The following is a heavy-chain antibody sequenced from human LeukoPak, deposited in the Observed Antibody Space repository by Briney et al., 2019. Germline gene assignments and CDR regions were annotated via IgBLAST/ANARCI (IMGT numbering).Heavy chain of an antibody. Sequence: SETLSLTCAVYGGSFSGYYWSWIRQPPGKGLEWIGEINHSGSTNYNPSPKSRVTISVDTSKNQFSLKLSSVTAADTAVYYCARAPVEFGELSYYFDYWGQGTLVTVSS. J-gene: IGHJ4*02. D-gene: IGHD3-10*01. CDR2: INHSGST. CDR1: GGSFSGYY. CDR3: ARAPVEFGELSYYFDY. V-gene: IGHV4-34*01.